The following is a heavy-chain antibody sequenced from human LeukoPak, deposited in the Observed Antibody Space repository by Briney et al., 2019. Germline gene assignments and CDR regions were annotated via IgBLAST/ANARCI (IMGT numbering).Heavy chain of an antibody. D-gene: IGHD5-12*01. Sequence: NASETLSLTCAVSGYSISSGYYWGWIRQPPGKGLEWIGSIYYSGSTYYYNPSLKSRVTISIDTSKNQFSLKLSSVTAADTAVYYCARDPDGSGRDYWGQGTLVTVSS. J-gene: IGHJ4*02. V-gene: IGHV4-38-2*02. CDR3: ARDPDGSGRDY. CDR1: GYSISSGYY. CDR2: IYYSGSTY.